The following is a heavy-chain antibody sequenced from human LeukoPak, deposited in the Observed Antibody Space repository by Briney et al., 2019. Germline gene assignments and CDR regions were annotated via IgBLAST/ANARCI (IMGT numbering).Heavy chain of an antibody. CDR2: IYSGGST. J-gene: IGHJ6*02. Sequence: GGSLRLSCAASGFTVSSNYMSWVRQATGKGLEWVSVIYSGGSTYYADSVKGRFTISRDNSKNTLYLQMNSLRAEDTAVYYCARDPLGSSSSPTNYGMDVWAQGTTVTVSS. CDR1: GFTVSSNY. CDR3: ARDPLGSSSSPTNYGMDV. V-gene: IGHV3-66*02. D-gene: IGHD6-6*01.